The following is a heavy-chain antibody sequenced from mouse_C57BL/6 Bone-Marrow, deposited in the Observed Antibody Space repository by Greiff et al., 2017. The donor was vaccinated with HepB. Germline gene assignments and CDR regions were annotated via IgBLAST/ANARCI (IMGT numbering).Heavy chain of an antibody. D-gene: IGHD1-1*01. CDR1: GYTFTDYY. J-gene: IGHJ4*01. CDR3: ARARLRAMDY. CDR2: INPNNGGT. Sequence: EVQLQQSGPELVKPGASVKISCKASGYTFTDYYMNWVKQSHGKSLEWIGDINPNNGGTSYNQKFKGKATLTVDKSSSTAYMELRSLTSEDSAVYYCARARLRAMDYWGQGTSVTVSS. V-gene: IGHV1-26*01.